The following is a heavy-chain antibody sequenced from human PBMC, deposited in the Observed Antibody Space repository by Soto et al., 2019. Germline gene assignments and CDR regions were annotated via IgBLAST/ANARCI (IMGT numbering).Heavy chain of an antibody. CDR3: AKRDCSGGSCFSLDY. J-gene: IGHJ4*02. CDR2: ITHDGSNK. D-gene: IGHD2-15*01. CDR1: GFTFSSYA. V-gene: IGHV3-30-3*02. Sequence: PGGSLRLSCAASGFTFSSYAMHWVRQAPGKGLEWVAVITHDGSNKYYADSVKGRFTISRDNAKNTLYLQMNSLRAEDTAIYYCAKRDCSGGSCFSLDYWGQGTLVTVSS.